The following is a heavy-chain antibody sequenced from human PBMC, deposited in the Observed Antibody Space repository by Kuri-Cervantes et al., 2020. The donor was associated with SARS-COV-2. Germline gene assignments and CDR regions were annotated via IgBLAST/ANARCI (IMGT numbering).Heavy chain of an antibody. Sequence: ASVKVSCKVSGYTLTELSMHWVRQAPGKGLEWMGGFDPEDGETIYAQKFQGRVTMTEDTSTSTAYMELRSLRSDDTAVYYCARAITIFGVVTADYYYYYMDVWGKGTTVTVSS. V-gene: IGHV1-24*01. CDR3: ARAITIFGVVTADYYYYYMDV. CDR2: FDPEDGET. D-gene: IGHD3-3*01. J-gene: IGHJ6*03. CDR1: GYTLTELS.